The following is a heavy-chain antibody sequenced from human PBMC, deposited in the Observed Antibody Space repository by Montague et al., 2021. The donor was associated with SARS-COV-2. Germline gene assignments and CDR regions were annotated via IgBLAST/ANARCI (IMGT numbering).Heavy chain of an antibody. J-gene: IGHJ6*02. D-gene: IGHD3-10*01. CDR2: MYYSGST. Sequence: SKTLSLTCTVSGGSISSSNYYWGWLRQPPGKGLEWIGNMYYSGSTYYNPSLKSRVTISIDTSKNQFSLKLSSVTAADTAVYYCARDDIVLQGVTKGMDVWGQGTTVTVSS. CDR1: GGSISSSNYY. V-gene: IGHV4-39*07. CDR3: ARDDIVLQGVTKGMDV.